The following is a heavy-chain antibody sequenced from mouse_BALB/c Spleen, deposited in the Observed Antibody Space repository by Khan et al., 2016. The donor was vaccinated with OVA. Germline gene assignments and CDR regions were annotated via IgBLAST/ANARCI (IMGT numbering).Heavy chain of an antibody. D-gene: IGHD2-12*01. CDR2: INTNTGEP. CDR1: GYTFTNYG. J-gene: IGHJ3*01. Sequence: QIQLVQSGPELKKPGETVRISCKASGYTFTNYGMNWVKQAPGKGLKWMGWINTNTGEPTFAEEFKERFAFSLETSASTAYLQINNLKHEDTATYFCARGYYMHCSWFAYWAQGTLVTVSA. V-gene: IGHV9-3*02. CDR3: ARGYYMHCSWFAY.